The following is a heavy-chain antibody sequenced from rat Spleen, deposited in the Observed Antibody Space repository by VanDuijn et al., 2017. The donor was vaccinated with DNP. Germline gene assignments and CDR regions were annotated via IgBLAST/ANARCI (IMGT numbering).Heavy chain of an antibody. CDR2: IKAKSNNYAT. V-gene: IGHV6-6*01. CDR1: GFTFSTAW. CDR3: ALYYGYPYYFDY. J-gene: IGHJ2*01. Sequence: EVQVLESGGGLVQPGNSLKLSCATSGFTFSTAWMYWYRQFPEKRLEWVARIKAKSNNYATDYTESVKGRFTISRDDSKSSIYLQMNNLKEEDTAIYYCALYYGYPYYFDYWGQGVMVTVSS. D-gene: IGHD1-6*01.